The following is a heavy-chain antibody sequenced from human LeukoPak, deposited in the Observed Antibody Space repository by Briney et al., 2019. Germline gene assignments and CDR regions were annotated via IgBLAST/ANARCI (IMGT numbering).Heavy chain of an antibody. CDR2: ISSSSSTI. Sequence: GGSLTLSCAASGFTFRSYSMNWVRQAPGKGLEWVSYISSSSSTIYYADSVKGRFTISRDNAKNSLYLQMNSLRVEDTAVYYCARTGENYYDSSGYFNWFDPWGQGTLVTVSS. CDR3: ARTGENYYDSSGYFNWFDP. J-gene: IGHJ5*02. D-gene: IGHD3-22*01. V-gene: IGHV3-48*01. CDR1: GFTFRSYS.